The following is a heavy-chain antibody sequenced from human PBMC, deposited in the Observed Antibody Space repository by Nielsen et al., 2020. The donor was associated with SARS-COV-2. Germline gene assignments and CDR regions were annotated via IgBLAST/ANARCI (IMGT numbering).Heavy chain of an antibody. CDR3: AREIYSYGPEGAFDI. CDR1: GYTFTSYG. CDR2: ISAYNGNT. D-gene: IGHD5-18*01. J-gene: IGHJ3*02. V-gene: IGHV1-18*01. Sequence: ASVKVSCKASGYTFTSYGISWVRQAPGQGLEWMGWISAYNGNTNYAQKLQGRVTMTTDTSTSTAYMELRSLRSEDTAVYYCAREIYSYGPEGAFDIWGQGTMVTVSS.